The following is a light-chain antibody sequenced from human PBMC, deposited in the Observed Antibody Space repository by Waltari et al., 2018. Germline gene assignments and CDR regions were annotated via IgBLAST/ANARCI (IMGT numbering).Light chain of an antibody. V-gene: IGLV1-40*01. CDR3: QSYDSSLSGYV. CDR1: SSNIGAGYD. Sequence: QSVLTQPPSVSGAPGQRVTISCTGSSSNIGAGYDVHWYQQLPETAPKLLMYGNINRPSGVPDRVSGSKSGTSASLAITGLQAEDEADYYCQSYDSSLSGYVFGTGTKVTVL. J-gene: IGLJ1*01. CDR2: GNI.